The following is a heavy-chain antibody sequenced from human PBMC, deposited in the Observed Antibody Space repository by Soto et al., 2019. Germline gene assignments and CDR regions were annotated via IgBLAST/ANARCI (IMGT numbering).Heavy chain of an antibody. CDR1: GYKFTTYG. Sequence: QVQLLQSGAEVKKPGASVKVSCKASGYKFTTYGITWVRQAPGQGLEWLGGISTYNGNTDYAQNLQDRVTMTTETSTSTAYSEVRCLTSDDTAVYFCARGLGTNGLDVWGQGTTVTVSS. D-gene: IGHD7-27*01. CDR2: ISTYNGNT. J-gene: IGHJ6*02. V-gene: IGHV1-18*04. CDR3: ARGLGTNGLDV.